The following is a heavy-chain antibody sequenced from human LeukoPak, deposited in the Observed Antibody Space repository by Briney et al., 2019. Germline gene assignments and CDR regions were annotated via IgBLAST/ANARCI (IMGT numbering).Heavy chain of an antibody. Sequence: SETLSLTCTVSGGSISSSPYYWGWIRQPPGKGLEWIGSIYYSGTTHYSPSLESRVTISVDTSKNQFSLKLSSVTAADTAVYYCARGDLWFGEYAFDIWGQGTMVTVSS. CDR1: GGSISSSPYY. D-gene: IGHD3-10*01. CDR3: ARGDLWFGEYAFDI. V-gene: IGHV4-39*07. CDR2: IYYSGTT. J-gene: IGHJ3*02.